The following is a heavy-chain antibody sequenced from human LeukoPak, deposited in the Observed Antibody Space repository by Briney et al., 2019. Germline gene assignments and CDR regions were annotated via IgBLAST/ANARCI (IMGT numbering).Heavy chain of an antibody. D-gene: IGHD1-26*01. CDR1: GGSISTYSYY. J-gene: IGHJ6*02. CDR3: ARRQGWVGATDYGMDV. CDR2: IYYSGST. V-gene: IGHV4-39*01. Sequence: SETLSLTCTVSGGSISTYSYYWGWIRQPPGKGLEWIGSIYYSGSTYYNPSLQGRVTISIDTSKNQFSLKLSSVTAADTTVYYCARRQGWVGATDYGMDVWGQGTTVTVSS.